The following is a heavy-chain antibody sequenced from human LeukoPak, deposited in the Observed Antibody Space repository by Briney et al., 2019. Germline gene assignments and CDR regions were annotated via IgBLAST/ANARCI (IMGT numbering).Heavy chain of an antibody. CDR2: ISSSSSYI. V-gene: IGHV3-21*01. CDR1: GFTFSSYS. Sequence: GGSLRLSCAASGFTFSSYSMNWVRQAPGKGLEWVSSISSSSSYIYYADSVKGRFTISRDNAKNSLYLQMNSLRAEDTAVYYCASDYDSSGYYPDYWGQGTLVTVSS. CDR3: ASDYDSSGYYPDY. D-gene: IGHD3-22*01. J-gene: IGHJ4*02.